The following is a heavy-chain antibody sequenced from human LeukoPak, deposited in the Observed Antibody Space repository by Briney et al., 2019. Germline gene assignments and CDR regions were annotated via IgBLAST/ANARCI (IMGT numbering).Heavy chain of an antibody. V-gene: IGHV4-59*01. Sequence: PSETLSLTCTVSGGSSSGYFWSWIRQSPWKGLEWIGYMYSTGSTDYNPSLKSRVTISVDTSNHQVSLELSSVTAADTAIYYCARETRVEMAAINYYYFDYWGQGTLVTVSS. J-gene: IGHJ4*02. CDR1: GGSSSGYF. D-gene: IGHD5-24*01. CDR2: MYSTGST. CDR3: ARETRVEMAAINYYYFDY.